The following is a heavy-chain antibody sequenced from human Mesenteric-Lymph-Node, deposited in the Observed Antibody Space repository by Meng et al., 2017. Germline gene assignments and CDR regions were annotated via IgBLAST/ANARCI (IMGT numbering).Heavy chain of an antibody. CDR3: ASYCSGGSCYSGNDY. CDR2: IYTSGST. Sequence: SETLSLTCSVSGGSISRYYWSWIRQPAGKGLEWIGRIYTSGSTNYNPSLKSRVTISVDTSKNRFSLKLSSMTAADTAVYYCASYCSGGSCYSGNDYWGQGTLVTVSS. CDR1: GGSISRYY. J-gene: IGHJ4*02. V-gene: IGHV4-4*07. D-gene: IGHD2-15*01.